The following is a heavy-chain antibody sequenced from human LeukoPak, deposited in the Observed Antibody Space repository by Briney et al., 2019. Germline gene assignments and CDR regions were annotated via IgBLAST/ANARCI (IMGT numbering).Heavy chain of an antibody. CDR1: GGSFSGYY. CDR3: ARGQAHPYYYYYGMDV. Sequence: SETLSLTCAVYGGSFSGYYWSWIRQPPGKGLGWIGEINHSGSTNYNPSLKSRVTISVDTSKNQFSLKLSSVTAADTAVYYCARGQAHPYYYYYGMDVWGQGTTVTVSS. CDR2: INHSGST. V-gene: IGHV4-34*01. J-gene: IGHJ6*02.